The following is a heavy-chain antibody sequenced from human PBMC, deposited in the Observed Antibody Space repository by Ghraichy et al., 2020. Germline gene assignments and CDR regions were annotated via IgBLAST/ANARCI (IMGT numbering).Heavy chain of an antibody. CDR2: IIPMTKTT. Sequence: SVKVSCKTSGDMFSVYGFSWVRQAPGQGLEWLGGIIPMTKTTTYAQSFQGRVTITADTSTNFVYMDLGSLRSDDSAVYYCARGDIASAGYYYYYGMDVWGQGTTVIVSS. CDR3: ARGDIASAGYYYYYGMDV. J-gene: IGHJ6*02. V-gene: IGHV1-69*06. CDR1: GDMFSVYG. D-gene: IGHD3-16*01.